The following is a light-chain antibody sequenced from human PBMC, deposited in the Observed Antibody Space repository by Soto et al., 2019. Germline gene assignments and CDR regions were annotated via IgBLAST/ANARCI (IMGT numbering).Light chain of an antibody. V-gene: IGLV2-14*02. CDR3: SSFTSTGTYV. CDR1: SSDIGSYDV. J-gene: IGLJ1*01. CDR2: GVS. Sequence: QSALTQPASVSGSPGQAITISCAGTSSDIGSYDVVSWHQQHPGKAPKLLIYGVSGRPSGVSGVSDRFSDSKSGNTASLTISGLQAEDEADYYCSSFTSTGTYVFGTGTKVTVL.